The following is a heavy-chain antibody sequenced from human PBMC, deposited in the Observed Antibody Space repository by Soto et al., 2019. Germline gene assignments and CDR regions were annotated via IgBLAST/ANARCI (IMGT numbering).Heavy chain of an antibody. CDR2: IYYSGST. CDR3: ARHERYYGSGSFWFDP. D-gene: IGHD3-10*01. V-gene: IGHV4-39*01. Sequence: PSETLSLTCTVSGGSISSSSYYWGWIRQPPGKGLEWIGSIYYSGSTCYNPSLKSRVTISVDTSKNQFSLKLSSVTAADTAVYYCARHERYYGSGSFWFDPWGQGTLVTVSS. J-gene: IGHJ5*02. CDR1: GGSISSSSYY.